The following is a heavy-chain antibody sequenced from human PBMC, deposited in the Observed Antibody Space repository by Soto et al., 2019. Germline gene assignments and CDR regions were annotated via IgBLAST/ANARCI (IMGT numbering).Heavy chain of an antibody. D-gene: IGHD3-22*01. CDR3: VKAAAGYYYDSSGYSSNLPYWNV. J-gene: IGHJ6*02. CDR1: GFTFSSYA. Sequence: GGSLRLSCSASGFTFSSYAMHWVRQAPGKGLEYVSAISSNGGSTYYADSVKGRFTISRDNSKNTLYLQMSSLRAEDTAVYYCVKAAAGYYYDSSGYSSNLPYWNVWGQGTTATVSS. CDR2: ISSNGGST. V-gene: IGHV3-64D*06.